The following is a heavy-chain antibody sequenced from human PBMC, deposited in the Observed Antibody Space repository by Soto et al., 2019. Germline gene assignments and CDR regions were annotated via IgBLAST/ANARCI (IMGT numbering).Heavy chain of an antibody. V-gene: IGHV4-59*01. Sequence: QVQLQESGPGLVKPSETLSLTCSVSGGSIRSYYWRWIRQPPGKGLEWMGYIYYTGSTNYNPSLKSRVTIALDTSKNQFSLKLSSVTAADTAVYYCARENSYSNTWTTFDYWGQGTLVTVSS. J-gene: IGHJ4*02. D-gene: IGHD6-13*01. CDR3: ARENSYSNTWTTFDY. CDR2: IYYTGST. CDR1: GGSIRSYY.